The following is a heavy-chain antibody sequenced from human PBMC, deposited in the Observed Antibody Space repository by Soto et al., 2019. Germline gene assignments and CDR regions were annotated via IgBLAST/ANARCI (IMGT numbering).Heavy chain of an antibody. J-gene: IGHJ4*02. Sequence: QVQLVQSGTEVKKPGASVKVSCKASGYSFPSYGISWVRQAPGQGLEWMGWISIHNRNTYYAEKFQGRLTMTADTSTTTAHLELRSLSSDDTAVYYCARGESLWEWGQGTLVTVSS. CDR3: ARGESLWE. V-gene: IGHV1-18*01. CDR1: GYSFPSYG. D-gene: IGHD3-16*01. CDR2: ISIHNRNT.